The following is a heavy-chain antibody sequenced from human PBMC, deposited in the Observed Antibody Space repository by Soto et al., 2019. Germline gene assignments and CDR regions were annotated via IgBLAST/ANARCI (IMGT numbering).Heavy chain of an antibody. D-gene: IGHD3-3*01. CDR1: GFTFSSYW. J-gene: IGHJ6*03. CDR3: AGGSGYYNYYYYMDV. Sequence: GGSLRFSCAASGFTFSSYWMHWVRQAPGKGLVWVSRINSDGSSTSYADSVKGRFTICRDNAKNTLYLQMNSLRAEDTAVYYCAGGSGYYNYYYYMDVWGKGTTVTVSS. CDR2: INSDGSST. V-gene: IGHV3-74*01.